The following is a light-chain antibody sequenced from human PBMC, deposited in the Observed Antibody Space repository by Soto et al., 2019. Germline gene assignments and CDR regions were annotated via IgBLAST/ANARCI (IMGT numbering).Light chain of an antibody. J-gene: IGKJ1*01. CDR3: HQYGSSPWT. CDR2: GAS. Sequence: EIVLTQSPGTLSLSPGERATLSCRASQSVTSSYLAWYQQKPGQAPRLLIYGASSRATGLPDRFSGSGSVTNFTLTISRLEPEDFAVYYCHQYGSSPWTFGQGTKVEIK. CDR1: QSVTSSY. V-gene: IGKV3-20*01.